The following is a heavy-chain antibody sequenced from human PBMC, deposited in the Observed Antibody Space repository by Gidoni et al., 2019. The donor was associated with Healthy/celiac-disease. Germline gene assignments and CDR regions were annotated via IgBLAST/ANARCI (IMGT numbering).Heavy chain of an antibody. CDR3: ARHIAAAGDAGSAYWFDP. J-gene: IGHJ5*02. V-gene: IGHV4-39*01. D-gene: IGHD6-13*01. CDR1: GCSIRSSTYY. CDR2: IYYSGST. Sequence: QLQLQESCPGLVKPSETLSLTCTVSGCSIRSSTYYWGWIRQPPGKGLEWIGRIYYSGSTYYNPSLKSRVTISVDTSKNQFSLKLSAGTAADTAVYYCARHIAAAGDAGSAYWFDPWGQGTLVTVSS.